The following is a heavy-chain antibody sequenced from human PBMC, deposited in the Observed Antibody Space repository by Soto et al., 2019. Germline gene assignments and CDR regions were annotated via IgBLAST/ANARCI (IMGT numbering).Heavy chain of an antibody. J-gene: IGHJ4*02. CDR1: GFTFSSYA. CDR3: ATQGVVVPAHDPNYFDY. CDR2: ISGSGGST. V-gene: IGHV3-23*01. Sequence: VGSLRLSCAASGFTFSSYAMSWVRQAPGKGLEWVSAISGSGGSTYYADSVKGRFTISRDNSKNTLYLQMNSLRAEDTAVYYCATQGVVVPAHDPNYFDYWGQGTLVTVSS. D-gene: IGHD2-2*01.